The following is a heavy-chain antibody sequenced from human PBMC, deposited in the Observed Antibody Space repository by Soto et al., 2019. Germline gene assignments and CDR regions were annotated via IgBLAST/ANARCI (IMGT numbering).Heavy chain of an antibody. V-gene: IGHV3-21*01. CDR1: GFTFSSYS. CDR3: ARSRGYCSSTSCYAPGNY. J-gene: IGHJ4*02. Sequence: EVQLVESGGGLVKPGGSLRLSCAASGFTFSSYSMNWVRQAPGKGLEWVSSISSSSSYIDYADSVKGRFTISKDNAKNSLYQQMNSLRAEDTAVYYCARSRGYCSSTSCYAPGNYWGQGTLVTVSS. CDR2: ISSSSSYI. D-gene: IGHD2-2*01.